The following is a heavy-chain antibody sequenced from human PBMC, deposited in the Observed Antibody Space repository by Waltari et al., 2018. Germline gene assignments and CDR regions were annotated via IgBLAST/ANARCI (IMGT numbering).Heavy chain of an antibody. V-gene: IGHV3-7*01. CDR1: GFACGNYW. CDR2: IKEDGSAT. Sequence: EVQLVESGVGLVQPGGSLRLCGAPAGFACGNYWMYWFRQAPGRGLEWLANIKEDGSATYSVDSVKGRFTISRDNAKNSLYVQMNNLRAEDTAVYYCAACIEVTGAYDFWGQGSLVTVSS. D-gene: IGHD2-21*02. CDR3: AACIEVTGAYDF. J-gene: IGHJ4*02.